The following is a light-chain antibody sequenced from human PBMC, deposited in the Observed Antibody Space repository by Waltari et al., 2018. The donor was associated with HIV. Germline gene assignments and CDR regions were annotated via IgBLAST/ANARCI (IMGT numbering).Light chain of an antibody. CDR1: ESISIY. Sequence: EIVLTQSPATLSLSPGETATLSCKSNESISIYLAWYQHKPGQAPRLLVYDTSTTATGVPSRFSGTGSGTDFFLTITSLEPVDYAIYYCQQRSSWPPGLFGQGTRL. V-gene: IGKV3-11*01. J-gene: IGKJ5*01. CDR2: DTS. CDR3: QQRSSWPPGL.